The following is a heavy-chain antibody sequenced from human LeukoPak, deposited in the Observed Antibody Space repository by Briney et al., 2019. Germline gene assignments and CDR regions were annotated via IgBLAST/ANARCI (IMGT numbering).Heavy chain of an antibody. CDR2: IYYSGST. Sequence: PSETLSLTCTVSGGSISSSSYYWGWIRQPPGKGREWIGSIYYSGSTYYNPSLKSRVTISVDTSKNQFSLKLSSVTAADTAVYYCARLLYMSPDYWGQGTLVTVSS. D-gene: IGHD3-16*02. J-gene: IGHJ4*02. CDR3: ARLLYMSPDY. CDR1: GGSISSSSYY. V-gene: IGHV4-39*01.